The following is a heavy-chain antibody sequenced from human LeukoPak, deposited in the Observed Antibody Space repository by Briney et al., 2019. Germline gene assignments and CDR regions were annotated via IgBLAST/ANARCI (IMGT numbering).Heavy chain of an antibody. CDR1: GGSFSGYY. J-gene: IGHJ5*02. V-gene: IGHV4-39*02. Sequence: SETLSLTCAVYGGSFSGYYWGWIRQPPGKGLDWIASIHYSGTTYYNPSLKSRVTISVDTSKNHFSLKLSSVTAADTAVYYCARDNYYDVHRGNWFDPWGQGTLVTVSS. D-gene: IGHD3-22*01. CDR3: ARDNYYDVHRGNWFDP. CDR2: IHYSGTT.